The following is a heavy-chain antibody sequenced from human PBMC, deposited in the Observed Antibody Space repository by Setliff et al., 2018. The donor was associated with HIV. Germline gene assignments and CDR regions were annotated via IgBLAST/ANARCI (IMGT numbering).Heavy chain of an antibody. D-gene: IGHD3-16*01. Sequence: PSETLSLTCTVSGGSISRGSYYWSWIRQPAGKGLEWIGRICTNGNTNYNPSLKSRVTVSADTSKNQFSLKLTSVTAADTAVYYCARGDPFTDFDSWGQGTLVTVSS. CDR2: ICTNGNT. CDR1: GGSISRGSYY. V-gene: IGHV4-61*02. J-gene: IGHJ4*02. CDR3: ARGDPFTDFDS.